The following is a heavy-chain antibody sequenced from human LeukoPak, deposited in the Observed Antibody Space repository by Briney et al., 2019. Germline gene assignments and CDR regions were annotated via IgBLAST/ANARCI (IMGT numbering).Heavy chain of an antibody. CDR3: ARELDLERLDP. V-gene: IGHV4-4*07. CDR2: IYTSGST. D-gene: IGHD3-3*01. Sequence: PSETLSLTCTVSGGSISSYYWSWIRQPAGKGLEWIGRIYTSGSTNYNPSLKSRVTMSVDTSKNQLSIKLSSVTAADTAVYYCARELDLERLDPWAQGPLATVSS. J-gene: IGHJ5*02. CDR1: GGSISSYY.